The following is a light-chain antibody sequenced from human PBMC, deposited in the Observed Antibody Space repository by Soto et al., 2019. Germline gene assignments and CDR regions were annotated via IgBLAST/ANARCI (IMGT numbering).Light chain of an antibody. CDR1: ESVRSY. J-gene: IGKJ3*01. V-gene: IGKV3-11*01. CDR2: DAS. Sequence: EIVLTQSPATLSVSPGEGVTLSCRASESVRSYLAWYQQRPGQAPRLLIYDASNRATGIPARFSASGFGTDFTLTISSLEPEDFAVYYCQHRANWPLTFGPGTEVVIK. CDR3: QHRANWPLT.